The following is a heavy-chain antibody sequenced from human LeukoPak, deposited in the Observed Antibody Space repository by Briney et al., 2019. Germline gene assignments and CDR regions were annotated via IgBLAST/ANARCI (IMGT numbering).Heavy chain of an antibody. CDR2: MKQDGSET. Sequence: GGSLRLSCEASGFSFSSYNMDWVRQAPGKGLEWVANMKQDGSETYYVDSVKGRFTISRDNAKNSLYLQMNSLRAEDTAVYYCARDKIVGATHFDYWGQGALVTVSS. CDR3: ARDKIVGATHFDY. CDR1: GFSFSSYN. V-gene: IGHV3-7*01. J-gene: IGHJ4*02. D-gene: IGHD1-26*01.